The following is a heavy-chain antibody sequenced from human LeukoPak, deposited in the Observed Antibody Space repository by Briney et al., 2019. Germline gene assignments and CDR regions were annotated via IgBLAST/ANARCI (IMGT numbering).Heavy chain of an antibody. D-gene: IGHD3-22*01. J-gene: IGHJ4*02. V-gene: IGHV4-31*03. CDR3: ARARVYYYDSSGYQAQYYFDY. CDR2: IYYSGST. Sequence: PSQTLSLTCTVSGGSISSGGYYWSWIRQHPGKGLEWIGYIYYSGSTYYNPSLKSRVTISVDTSKNQFSLKLSSVTAADTAVYYCARARVYYYDSSGYQAQYYFDYWGQGTLVTVSS. CDR1: GGSISSGGYY.